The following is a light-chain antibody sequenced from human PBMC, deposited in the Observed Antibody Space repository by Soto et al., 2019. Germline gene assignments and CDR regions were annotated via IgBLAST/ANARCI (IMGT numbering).Light chain of an antibody. CDR1: SSDVGGYNY. CDR3: SSYTSSSTPHVV. CDR2: AVS. Sequence: QSALTQPASVSGSPGQSITISCTGTSSDVGGYNYVPWYQQHPGKAPKLMICAVSNRPSGVSNRFSGSKSGNTASLTISGLQAEDEADYYCSSYTSSSTPHVVFGGGTKLTVL. V-gene: IGLV2-14*01. J-gene: IGLJ2*01.